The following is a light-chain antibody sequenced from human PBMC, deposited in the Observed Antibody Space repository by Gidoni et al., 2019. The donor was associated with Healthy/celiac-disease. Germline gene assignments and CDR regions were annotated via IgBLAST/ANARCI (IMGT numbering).Light chain of an antibody. J-gene: IGKJ1*01. V-gene: IGKV3-11*01. CDR2: DAS. Sequence: EIVLTQSPATLSLSPGERATLLCRASQSVSSYLAWYQQKPGPAPRLLIYDASNRATGIPARFSGSGSGTDFTLTISSLEPEDFAVYYCQQRSNWPRTFGQXTKVEIK. CDR1: QSVSSY. CDR3: QQRSNWPRT.